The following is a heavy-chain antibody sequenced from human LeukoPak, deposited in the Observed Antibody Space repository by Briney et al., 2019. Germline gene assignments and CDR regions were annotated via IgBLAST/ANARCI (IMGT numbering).Heavy chain of an antibody. CDR3: AKDRGWGWAAAVFHGLDV. Sequence: GGSLRLSCAASGFTFNSYAMTWVRQAPGKGLEWVSSITGNGDTPFYADSVKGRFTISRDNSKNTLYLQMNSLRAEDTAVFYCAKDRGWGWAAAVFHGLDVWGQGTTVTVSS. CDR2: ITGNGDTP. V-gene: IGHV3-23*01. CDR1: GFTFNSYA. J-gene: IGHJ6*02. D-gene: IGHD6-13*01.